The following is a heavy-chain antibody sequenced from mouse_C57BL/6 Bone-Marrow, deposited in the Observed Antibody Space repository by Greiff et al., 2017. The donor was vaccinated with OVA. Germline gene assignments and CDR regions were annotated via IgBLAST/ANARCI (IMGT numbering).Heavy chain of an antibody. CDR3: ARPYGYDEGFAY. Sequence: EVQLQQSGPELVKPGDSVKISCKASGYSFTGYFMNWVMQSHGKSLEWIGRINPYNGDTFYNQKFKGKATLTVDKSSSTAHMELRSLTSEDSAVYYCARPYGYDEGFAYWGQGTLVTVSA. J-gene: IGHJ3*01. CDR1: GYSFTGYF. D-gene: IGHD2-2*01. CDR2: INPYNGDT. V-gene: IGHV1-20*01.